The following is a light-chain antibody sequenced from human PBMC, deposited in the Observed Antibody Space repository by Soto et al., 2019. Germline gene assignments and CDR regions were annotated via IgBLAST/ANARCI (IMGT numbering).Light chain of an antibody. CDR1: QSVSSNY. CDR2: GAS. Sequence: EIVLTQSPGTLSLSPGERATLSCRASQSVSSNYLAWYQQKSGQATRLLIYGASRRATGIPDRFSGSGSGKDFTLTMSRMEPEDFAVYYCQQYGASPRTFGHGTKAAIK. CDR3: QQYGASPRT. J-gene: IGKJ1*01. V-gene: IGKV3-20*01.